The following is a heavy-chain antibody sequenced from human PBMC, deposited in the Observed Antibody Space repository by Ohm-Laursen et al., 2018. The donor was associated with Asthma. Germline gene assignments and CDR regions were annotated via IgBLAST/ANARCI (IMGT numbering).Heavy chain of an antibody. J-gene: IGHJ6*02. CDR2: ISYDGSNK. Sequence: SSLRLSCAASGFTFSSYAMHWVRQAPGKGLEWVAVISYDGSNKYYADSVKGRFTISRDNSKNTLYLQMNSLRAEDTAVYYCARGGYSYAEDELYYYYGMDVWGQGTTVTVSS. CDR1: GFTFSSYA. CDR3: ARGGYSYAEDELYYYYGMDV. D-gene: IGHD5-18*01. V-gene: IGHV3-30-3*01.